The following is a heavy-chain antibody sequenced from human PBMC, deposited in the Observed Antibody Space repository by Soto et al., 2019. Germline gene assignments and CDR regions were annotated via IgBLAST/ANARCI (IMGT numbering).Heavy chain of an antibody. V-gene: IGHV1-58*01. CDR3: AAAYYDILTGYPWVPDAFDI. D-gene: IGHD3-9*01. CDR2: IVVGSGNT. Sequence: SVKVSGKTAGFTFTSSVVQWVRQALGQRLEWIGWIVVGSGNTNYAQKFQERVTITRDMSTSTAYMELSSLRSEDTAVYYCAAAYYDILTGYPWVPDAFDIWGQGTMVTVSS. J-gene: IGHJ3*02. CDR1: GFTFTSSV.